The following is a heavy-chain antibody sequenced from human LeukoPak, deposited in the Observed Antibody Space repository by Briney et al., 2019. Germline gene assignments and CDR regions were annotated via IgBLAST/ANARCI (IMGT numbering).Heavy chain of an antibody. CDR3: AKMYSRGWYLAYFDY. D-gene: IGHD6-19*01. CDR1: GFTFSSYE. V-gene: IGHV3-48*03. J-gene: IGHJ4*02. CDR2: ISSSGSTI. Sequence: PGGSLRLSCAASGFTFSSYEMNWVRQAPGKGLEWVSYISSSGSTIYYADSVKGLFTISRDNAKNSLYLQMNSLRAEDTAVYYCAKMYSRGWYLAYFDYGAQEPLVTAPS.